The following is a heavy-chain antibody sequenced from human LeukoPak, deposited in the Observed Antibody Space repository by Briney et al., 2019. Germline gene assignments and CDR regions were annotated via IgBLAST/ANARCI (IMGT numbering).Heavy chain of an antibody. Sequence: GGSLRLSCAASGFTFSSYWMSWVRQAPGKGLEWVSAISGSGGSTYYADSVKGRFTISRDNSKNTLYLQMNSLRAEDTAVYYCAKDLVFLSTPFDYWGQGTLVTVSS. CDR2: ISGSGGST. CDR1: GFTFSSYW. CDR3: AKDLVFLSTPFDY. D-gene: IGHD2-2*01. J-gene: IGHJ4*02. V-gene: IGHV3-23*01.